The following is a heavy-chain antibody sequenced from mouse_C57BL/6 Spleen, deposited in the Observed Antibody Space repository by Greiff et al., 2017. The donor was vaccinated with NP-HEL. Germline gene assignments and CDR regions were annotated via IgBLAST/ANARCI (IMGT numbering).Heavy chain of an antibody. CDR2: ISNGGGST. V-gene: IGHV5-12*01. D-gene: IGHD2-1*01. Sequence: EVKLVESGGGLVQPGGSLKLSCAASGFTFSDYYMYWVRQTPEKRLEWVAYISNGGGSTYYPDTVKGRFTISRDNAKNTLYLQMSRLKSEDTAMYYCARRGNYDAMDYWGQGTSVTVSS. CDR3: ARRGNYDAMDY. J-gene: IGHJ4*01. CDR1: GFTFSDYY.